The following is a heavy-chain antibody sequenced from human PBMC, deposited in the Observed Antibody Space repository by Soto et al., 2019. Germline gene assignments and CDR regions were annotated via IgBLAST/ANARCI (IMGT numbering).Heavy chain of an antibody. CDR1: GFTFSSYA. Sequence: PGGSLRLSCAASGFTFSSYAMHWVRQAPGKGLEYVSAISSNGGSTYYANSVKGRFTISRDNSKNTLYLQMGSLRAEDMAVYYCARAGDYYYYYYMDVWGKGTTVTVS. D-gene: IGHD2-21*02. V-gene: IGHV3-64*01. CDR2: ISSNGGST. J-gene: IGHJ6*03. CDR3: ARAGDYYYYYYMDV.